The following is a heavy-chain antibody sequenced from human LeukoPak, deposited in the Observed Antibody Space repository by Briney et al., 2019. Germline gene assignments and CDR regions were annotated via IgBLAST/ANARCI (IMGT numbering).Heavy chain of an antibody. CDR2: IYDSGST. D-gene: IGHD5-24*01. J-gene: IGHJ4*02. CDR3: ARGAGAGYNLQPFDY. V-gene: IGHV4-59*01. CDR1: APSISINY. Sequence: AQTLSLTLTVSAPSISINYGNWIARPPGRGREGMGYIYDSGSTKYNPSLKSRVTISVDRYKNKFFLMLNSVTAADTAVYYCARGAGAGYNLQPFDYWGQGTLVTVSS.